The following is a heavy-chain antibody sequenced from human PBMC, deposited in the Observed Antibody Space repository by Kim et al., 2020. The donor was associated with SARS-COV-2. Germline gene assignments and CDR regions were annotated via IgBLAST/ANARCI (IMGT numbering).Heavy chain of an antibody. D-gene: IGHD6-19*01. Sequence: ADSVKGRFTISRDNSKNTLYLQMNSLRAEDTAVYYCAKGTVAGTGAWDYWGQGTLVTVSS. J-gene: IGHJ4*02. V-gene: IGHV3-23*01. CDR3: AKGTVAGTGAWDY.